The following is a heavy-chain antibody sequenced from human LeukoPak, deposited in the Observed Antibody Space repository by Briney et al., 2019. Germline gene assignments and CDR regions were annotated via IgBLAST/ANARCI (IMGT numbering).Heavy chain of an antibody. CDR2: IYYSGST. Sequence: SETLSLTCTVSGGSISSYYWRWIRQPPGKGLEWIGYIYYSGSTNYNTSLKSRVTISVDTSKNQFSLKLSSVTAADTAVYYCARSTQYYYDSSGYRDAFDIWGQGTMVTVSS. D-gene: IGHD3-22*01. CDR3: ARSTQYYYDSSGYRDAFDI. J-gene: IGHJ3*02. CDR1: GGSISSYY. V-gene: IGHV4-59*08.